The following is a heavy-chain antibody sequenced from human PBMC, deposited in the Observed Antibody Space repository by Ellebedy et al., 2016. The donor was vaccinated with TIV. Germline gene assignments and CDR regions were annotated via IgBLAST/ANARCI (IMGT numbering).Heavy chain of an antibody. J-gene: IGHJ5*02. CDR3: AKVGRRYYESSGDP. V-gene: IGHV3-23*01. CDR1: GFTFSNYV. CDR2: ISAGGGAT. Sequence: GESLKISCAASGFTFSNYVMSSVPQAPGKGLEWVSTISAGGGATYYADSVKGRFNISRDNSENTLYLQMNSLRAEDTAVYYCAKVGRRYYESSGDPWGQGSLVTVSS. D-gene: IGHD3-22*01.